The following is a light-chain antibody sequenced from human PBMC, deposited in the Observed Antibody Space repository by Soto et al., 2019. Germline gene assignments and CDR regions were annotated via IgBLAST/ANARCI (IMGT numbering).Light chain of an antibody. V-gene: IGKV1-9*01. J-gene: IGKJ5*01. CDR2: AAS. Sequence: DIQLTQSPSFLSASVGDRVTITCRASQGIASHLAWYQQKPGKAPKLLIYAASALYSGLPSRFSGSGSGTEFTLTISSLQPEDFATYYCQHLNSYPITVGQGTRLEIK. CDR3: QHLNSYPIT. CDR1: QGIASH.